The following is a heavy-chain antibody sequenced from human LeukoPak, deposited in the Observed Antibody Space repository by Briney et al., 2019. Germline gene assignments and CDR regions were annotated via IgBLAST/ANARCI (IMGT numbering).Heavy chain of an antibody. CDR2: ISDTGGST. Sequence: GGSLRLSCAASGFTFSSYVMNWVRQAPGKGLEWGSAISDTGGSTYYADSVRGRFTISRDNSKNTLYLQMNSLRAEDTAVYYCAKGSSGWDFDYWGQGTLVTVSS. J-gene: IGHJ4*02. V-gene: IGHV3-23*01. CDR1: GFTFSSYV. CDR3: AKGSSGWDFDY. D-gene: IGHD6-19*01.